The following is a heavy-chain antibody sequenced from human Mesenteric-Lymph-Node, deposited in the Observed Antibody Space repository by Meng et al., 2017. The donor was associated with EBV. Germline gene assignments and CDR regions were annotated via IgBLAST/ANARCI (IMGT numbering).Heavy chain of an antibody. CDR3: ARGATSVFDL. CDR1: GDSVSSSSAA. J-gene: IGHJ2*01. V-gene: IGHV6-1*01. CDR2: TYYRSKWYN. Sequence: QVQLQQSGPGVVNPSXTLQLTGVIAGDSVSSSSAAWTWIRQSPSRGLEWLGRTYYRSKWYNDYAVFVKSRITINPDTSKNQFSLQLNSVTPEDTAVYYCARGATSVFDLWGRGTMVTVSS.